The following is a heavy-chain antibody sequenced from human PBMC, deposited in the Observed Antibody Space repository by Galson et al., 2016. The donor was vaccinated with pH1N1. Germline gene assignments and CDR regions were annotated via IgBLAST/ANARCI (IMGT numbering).Heavy chain of an antibody. Sequence: SLRLSCAASGFTFSHYAMHWVRQAPGKGLEWVAVISYVESNKDYADSVKGRFTVSRDNSKNTLYLQMNSLRAEDTALYHCARDHVYGDYFERFFDLWGRGTLVTVSP. CDR1: GFTFSHYA. V-gene: IGHV3-30-3*01. CDR2: ISYVESNK. D-gene: IGHD4-17*01. J-gene: IGHJ2*01. CDR3: ARDHVYGDYFERFFDL.